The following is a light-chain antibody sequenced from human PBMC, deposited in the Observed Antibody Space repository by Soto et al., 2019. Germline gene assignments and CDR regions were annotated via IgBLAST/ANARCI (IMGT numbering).Light chain of an antibody. CDR3: QNYYNAPET. CDR1: QGISSY. V-gene: IGKV1-27*01. Sequence: DIQMTQSPSSLSASVGDRVTITCRASQGISSYLAWYQQRPGKVPKVLIYAASTLHSGVPSRFSGSGSGTDFTLTISNVQPEDVATYYCQNYYNAPETFGQGTKVYIK. CDR2: AAS. J-gene: IGKJ1*01.